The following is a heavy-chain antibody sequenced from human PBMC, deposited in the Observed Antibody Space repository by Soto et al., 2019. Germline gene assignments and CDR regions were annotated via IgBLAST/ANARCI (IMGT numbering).Heavy chain of an antibody. Sequence: EVRLVESGGGLVQPGGSLRLSCAASGFTFSTYSMNWVRQAPGKGPECLSFITFNSSTTYYTDSVRGRFTISRDNEKNSLFLQMNSLRDEDTAIYYCERGADPSGIASATVGYAVDVWGQGTLVTVSS. V-gene: IGHV3-48*02. CDR1: GFTFSTYS. J-gene: IGHJ3*01. CDR3: ERGADPSGIASATVGYAVDV. CDR2: ITFNSSTT. D-gene: IGHD6-25*01.